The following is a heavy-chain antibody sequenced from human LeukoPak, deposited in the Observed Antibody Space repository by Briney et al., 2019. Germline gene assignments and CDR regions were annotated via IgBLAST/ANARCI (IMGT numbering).Heavy chain of an antibody. Sequence: PGGSLRLSCAASGFTFSDHYMDWVRQAPGKGLEWAGRVRNKANSYITMYAASVKGRFTISRNDSENSLYLQMNSLKTEDTAVYYCGKIRGSYLHWYFDLWGRGTLVTVSS. V-gene: IGHV3-72*01. D-gene: IGHD1-26*01. CDR3: GKIRGSYLHWYFDL. CDR1: GFTFSDHY. CDR2: VRNKANSYIT. J-gene: IGHJ2*01.